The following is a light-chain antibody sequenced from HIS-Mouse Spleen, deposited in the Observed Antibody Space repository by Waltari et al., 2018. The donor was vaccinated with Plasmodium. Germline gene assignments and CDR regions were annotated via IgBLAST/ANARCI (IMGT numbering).Light chain of an antibody. CDR1: SLSSFY. Sequence: SSELTQDPAVSVALGQTVRITCQGVSLSSFYASWYQQKPGQAPVLVIYGKNNRPSGIPDRFSGSSSGNTASLTITGAQAEDEADYYCNSRDSSGNHQVFGGGTKLTVL. CDR2: GKN. CDR3: NSRDSSGNHQV. V-gene: IGLV3-19*01. J-gene: IGLJ3*02.